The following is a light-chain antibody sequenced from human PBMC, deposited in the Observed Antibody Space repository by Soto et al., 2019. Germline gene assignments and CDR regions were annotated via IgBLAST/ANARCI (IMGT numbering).Light chain of an antibody. V-gene: IGKV3-20*01. CDR2: AAS. J-gene: IGKJ1*01. CDR3: QQYGSSPWT. Sequence: EIVLTQSPDTLSLSPGERATLSCRASQSVSNNYLAWYLQKPGQAPKVLIHAASGRTTGIPDRFRGSGSGTDFTLTITRLEPEYCAVYYCQQYGSSPWTFGQGTKVEIK. CDR1: QSVSNNY.